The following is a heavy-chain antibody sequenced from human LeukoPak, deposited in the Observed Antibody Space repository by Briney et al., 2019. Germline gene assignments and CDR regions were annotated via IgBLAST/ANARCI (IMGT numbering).Heavy chain of an antibody. CDR1: GYSTDSDTYY. CDR3: ARLTSGAFYFDY. Sequence: NPSETLSLTCSVSGYSTDSDTYYWAWIRQPPGKGLEWIASISYSGNTYYNPSLQSRVTISVDTSKIHFPLRLTSVTAADTAVYYCARLTSGAFYFDYWGQGVLVTVSS. D-gene: IGHD3-10*01. J-gene: IGHJ4*02. CDR2: ISYSGNT. V-gene: IGHV4-39*02.